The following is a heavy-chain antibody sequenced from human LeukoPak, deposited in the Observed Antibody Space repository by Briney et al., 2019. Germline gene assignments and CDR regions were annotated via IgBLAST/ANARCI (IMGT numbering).Heavy chain of an antibody. D-gene: IGHD3-10*01. J-gene: IGHJ4*02. CDR2: ISGSGGST. CDR3: ASGPTITMVRGTAVDY. CDR1: GFTFSSYA. Sequence: GGSLRLSCAASGFTFSSYAMSWVRQAPGKGLEWVSAISGSGGSTYYADSVKGRFTISRDNSKNTLYLQMNSLRAEDTAVYYCASGPTITMVRGTAVDYWGQGTLVTVSS. V-gene: IGHV3-23*01.